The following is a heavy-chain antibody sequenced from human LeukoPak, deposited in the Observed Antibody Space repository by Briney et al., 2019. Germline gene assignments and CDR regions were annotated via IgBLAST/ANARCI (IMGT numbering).Heavy chain of an antibody. CDR2: IYHSGST. J-gene: IGHJ4*02. V-gene: IGHV4-38-2*01. CDR3: VRNSSGWFFDY. Sequence: SETLSPTCDVSGDSSRSGYYWGWIRQSPGKGLEWIGSIYHSGSTTYNPSLKSRVTISADTSKNQFSLKVRSVTAADTAVYYCVRNSSGWFFDYWGQGTLVTVSS. CDR1: GDSSRSGYY. D-gene: IGHD6-19*01.